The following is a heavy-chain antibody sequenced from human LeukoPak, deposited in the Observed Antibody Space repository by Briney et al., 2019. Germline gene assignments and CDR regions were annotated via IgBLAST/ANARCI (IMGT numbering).Heavy chain of an antibody. CDR2: IYYSGNT. J-gene: IGHJ4*02. CDR1: GGSISSGDDY. D-gene: IGHD2-2*01. CDR3: ARDHCSSKSCFIDY. V-gene: IGHV4-30-4*08. Sequence: SETLSLTCTVSGGSISSGDDYGSWIRQPPGKGLEWIGFIYYSGNTYYNPSLKSRVTISVDTSKNQFSLRLNSVTAADTAVNYCARDHCSSKSCFIDYWGQGTLVTVSS.